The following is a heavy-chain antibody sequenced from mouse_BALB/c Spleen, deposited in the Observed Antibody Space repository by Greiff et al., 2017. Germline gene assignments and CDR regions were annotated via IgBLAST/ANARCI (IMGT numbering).Heavy chain of an antibody. CDR3: ARLLRSGWYFDV. CDR2: IYPGDGDT. CDR1: GYAFSSYW. V-gene: IGHV1-80*01. J-gene: IGHJ1*01. D-gene: IGHD1-1*01. Sequence: QVQLKQSGAELVRPGSSVKISCKASGYAFSSYWMNWVKQRPGQGLEWIGQIYPGDGDTNYNGKFKGKATLTADKSSSTAYMQLSSLTSEDSAVYFCARLLRSGWYFDVWGAGTTVTVSS.